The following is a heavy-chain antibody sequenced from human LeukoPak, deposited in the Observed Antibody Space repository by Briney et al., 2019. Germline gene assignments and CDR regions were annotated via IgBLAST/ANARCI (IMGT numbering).Heavy chain of an antibody. CDR1: GFTFSSYA. J-gene: IGHJ4*02. V-gene: IGHV3-23*01. CDR2: ISGSGGST. Sequence: PGGSLRLSCAASGFTFSSYAMSWVRQASGKGLEWVSAISGSGGSTYYADSVKGRFTISRDNSKNTLYLQMNSLRAEDTAVYYCAKAGSGYDYRLDYWGQGTLVTVSS. D-gene: IGHD5-12*01. CDR3: AKAGSGYDYRLDY.